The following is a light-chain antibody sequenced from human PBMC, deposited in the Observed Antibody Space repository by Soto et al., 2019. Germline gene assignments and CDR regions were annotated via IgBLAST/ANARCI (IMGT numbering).Light chain of an antibody. CDR2: WAS. V-gene: IGKV4-1*01. Sequence: DIVMTQSPDSLAVSLGERATINCKSGQSVLYSSNNKNYLAWYQQKPGQPPKLLISWASTRESGVPDRFSGSGSGTNFTPTINSLQAEDVAVYYCQKYYGSPWGFGQGTKV. CDR1: QSVLYSSNNKNY. J-gene: IGKJ1*01. CDR3: QKYYGSPWG.